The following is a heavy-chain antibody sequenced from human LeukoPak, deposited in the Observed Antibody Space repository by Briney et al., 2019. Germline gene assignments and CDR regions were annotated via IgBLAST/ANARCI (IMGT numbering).Heavy chain of an antibody. CDR2: IWYDGSNQ. CDR3: ARSMSAADY. Sequence: GRSLRLSCGASGFTFSSYDMQWVRQAPGKGLEWVAVIWYDGSNQYYADSVKGRFTVSRDNSKNTLYLQMNSLRAEDTAVYYCARSMSAADYWGQGTLVTVSS. V-gene: IGHV3-33*01. D-gene: IGHD6-13*01. J-gene: IGHJ4*02. CDR1: GFTFSSYD.